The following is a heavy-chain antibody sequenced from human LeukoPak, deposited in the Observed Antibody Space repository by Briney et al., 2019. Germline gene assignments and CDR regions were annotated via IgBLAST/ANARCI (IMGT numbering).Heavy chain of an antibody. CDR3: ARHARYSSSWYWFDP. D-gene: IGHD6-13*01. Sequence: GESLKISFKGPGYSFTSYWIGWVRPMPGKGLEWMGIIYPGDSDTRYSPSFQGQVTISADKSISTAYLQWSSLKASDTALYYCARHARYSSSWYWFDPWGQGTLVTVSS. CDR2: IYPGDSDT. J-gene: IGHJ5*02. CDR1: GYSFTSYW. V-gene: IGHV5-51*01.